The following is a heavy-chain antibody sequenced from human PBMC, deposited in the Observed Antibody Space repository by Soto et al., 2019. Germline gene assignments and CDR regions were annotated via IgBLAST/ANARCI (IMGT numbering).Heavy chain of an antibody. CDR1: GGSISSGDYY. Sequence: PSETLSLTCTVSGGSISSGDYYWSWIRQPPGKGLEWIGYIYYSGSTYYNPSLKSRVTISVDTSKNQFSLKLSSVTAADTAVYYCARGGTGSSSSYYYYYYGMDVWGQGIKVTVS. V-gene: IGHV4-30-4*01. D-gene: IGHD6-6*01. CDR3: ARGGTGSSSSYYYYYYGMDV. CDR2: IYYSGST. J-gene: IGHJ6*02.